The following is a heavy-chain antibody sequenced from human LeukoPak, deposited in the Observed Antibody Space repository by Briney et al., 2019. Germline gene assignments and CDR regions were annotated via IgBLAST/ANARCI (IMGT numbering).Heavy chain of an antibody. CDR2: IIPIFGTA. Sequence: ASVKVPCKASGGTFSSYAISWVRQAPGQGLEWMGGIIPIFGTANYAQKFQGRVTITADESTSTAYMELSSLRSEDTAVYYCAGTTANHQFDYWGQGTLVTVSS. CDR3: AGTTANHQFDY. CDR1: GGTFSSYA. V-gene: IGHV1-69*13. D-gene: IGHD1-14*01. J-gene: IGHJ4*02.